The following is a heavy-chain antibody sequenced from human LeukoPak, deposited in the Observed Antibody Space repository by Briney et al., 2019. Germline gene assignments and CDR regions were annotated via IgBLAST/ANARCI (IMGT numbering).Heavy chain of an antibody. V-gene: IGHV3-23*01. Sequence: GGSLRLSCAAPGFTFSSYAMSWVRQAPGKGLEWVSAISGSGGSTYYADSVKGRFTISRGNSKNTLYLQMNSLRAEDTAVYYCAKDGTYDSSGYYFDYWGQGALVTVSS. CDR1: GFTFSSYA. J-gene: IGHJ4*02. CDR3: AKDGTYDSSGYYFDY. D-gene: IGHD3-22*01. CDR2: ISGSGGST.